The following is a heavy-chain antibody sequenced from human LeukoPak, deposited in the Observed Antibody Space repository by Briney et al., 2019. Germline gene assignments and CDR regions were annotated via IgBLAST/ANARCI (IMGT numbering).Heavy chain of an antibody. CDR3: VRGDVGFDP. Sequence: GGSLRLSCAASGFTFSSYSMNWVRQAPGKGLEWVSSISSSSYIYYADSVKGRFTISRENAKNSLYLQMNSLGVGDTAVYYCVRGDVGFDPWGQGTLVTVSS. V-gene: IGHV3-21*01. D-gene: IGHD2-21*01. CDR2: ISSSSYI. CDR1: GFTFSSYS. J-gene: IGHJ5*02.